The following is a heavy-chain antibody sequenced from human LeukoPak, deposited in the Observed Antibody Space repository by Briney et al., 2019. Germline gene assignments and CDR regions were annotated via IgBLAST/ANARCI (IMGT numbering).Heavy chain of an antibody. Sequence: GASVKVSCKASGYTFTGYYMHWVRQAPGQGLEWMGWINPNSGGTNYAQKFQGRVTITRDTSISTAYMELSGLRSDDTAVYYCASSGYDGGGGPSPYYWGQGTLVTVSS. D-gene: IGHD5-12*01. CDR2: INPNSGGT. J-gene: IGHJ4*02. CDR3: ASSGYDGGGGPSPYY. V-gene: IGHV1-2*02. CDR1: GYTFTGYY.